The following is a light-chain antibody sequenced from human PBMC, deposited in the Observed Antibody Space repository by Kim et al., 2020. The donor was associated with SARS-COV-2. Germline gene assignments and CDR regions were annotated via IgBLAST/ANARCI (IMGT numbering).Light chain of an antibody. CDR3: QVWDTTAV. CDR2: RDR. J-gene: IGLJ2*01. V-gene: IGLV3-9*01. CDR1: NIENKN. Sequence: VSVSLVQTATIICGGDNIENKNVHWYQQKPGQAPVLVIFRDRNRPTGIPERFSGSNSGNAATLTISRVQAGDEAAYYCQVWDTTAVFGGGTQLTVL.